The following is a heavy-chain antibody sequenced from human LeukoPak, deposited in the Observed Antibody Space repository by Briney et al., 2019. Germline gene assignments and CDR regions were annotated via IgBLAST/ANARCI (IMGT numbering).Heavy chain of an antibody. CDR3: ARLPTVDTAMVFDY. CDR2: INPNSGGT. CDR1: GYTFTGYY. J-gene: IGHJ4*02. V-gene: IGHV1-2*02. Sequence: GASVKVSCKASGYTFTGYYMHWVRQAPGQGLEWMGWINPNSGGTNYAQKFQGRVTMTRDTSKNQFSLKLSSVTAADTAVYYCARLPTVDTAMVFDYWGQGTLVTVSS. D-gene: IGHD5-18*01.